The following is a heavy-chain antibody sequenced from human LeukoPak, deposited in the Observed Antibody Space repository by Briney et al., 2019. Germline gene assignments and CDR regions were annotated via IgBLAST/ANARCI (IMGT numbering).Heavy chain of an antibody. V-gene: IGHV3-15*01. Sequence: PGGSLRLSCAASGFTVSSNYMSWVRQAPGKGLEWVGRIKSKTDGGTTDYAAPVKGRFTISRDDSKNTLYLQMNSLKTEDTAVYYCTTTIFGVVTSDYWGQGTLVTVSS. J-gene: IGHJ4*02. CDR1: GFTVSSNY. CDR2: IKSKTDGGTT. CDR3: TTTIFGVVTSDY. D-gene: IGHD3-3*01.